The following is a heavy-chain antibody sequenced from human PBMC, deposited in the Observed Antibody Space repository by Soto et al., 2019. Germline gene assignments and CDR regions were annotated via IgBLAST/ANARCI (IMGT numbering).Heavy chain of an antibody. CDR1: GGSISSGNYY. D-gene: IGHD2-15*01. CDR2: ISYSGST. CDR3: ATMGTPATGLYFFDY. J-gene: IGHJ4*02. V-gene: IGHV4-30-4*01. Sequence: SETLSLTCTVSGGSISSGNYYWSWIRQPPGKGLEWIGFISYSGSTYYSTSLKSRVTISVDTSKSQFSLNLSFVTAAYTAVYYCATMGTPATGLYFFDYWGQGSQVTVSS.